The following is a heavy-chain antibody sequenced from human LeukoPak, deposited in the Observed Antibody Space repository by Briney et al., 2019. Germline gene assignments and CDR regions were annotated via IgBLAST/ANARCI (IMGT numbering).Heavy chain of an antibody. V-gene: IGHV3-48*02. J-gene: IGHJ4*02. Sequence: GGSLRLSCEASGSTFSSYSMNWVRQAPGKGLEWVSYISSSSRTIYYADSVKGRFTISRDNAKNSLYLQMNSLRDEDTAVYYCARDRFGGSGSYADGYWGQGTLVTVSS. CDR2: ISSSSRTI. D-gene: IGHD2-15*01. CDR3: ARDRFGGSGSYADGY. CDR1: GSTFSSYS.